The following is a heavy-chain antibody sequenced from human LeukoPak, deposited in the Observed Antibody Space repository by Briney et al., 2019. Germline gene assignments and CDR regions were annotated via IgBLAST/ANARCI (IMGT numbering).Heavy chain of an antibody. Sequence: PGGSLRLSCAASGFTFDDYGMSWVRQAPGKGLEWVSSISSSSSYIYYADSVKGRFTISRDDAKNSLYLQMNSLRAEDTAVYYCARDKTLQHWGQGTLVTVSS. J-gene: IGHJ1*01. V-gene: IGHV3-21*01. CDR2: ISSSSSYI. CDR1: GFTFDDYG. CDR3: ARDKTLQH.